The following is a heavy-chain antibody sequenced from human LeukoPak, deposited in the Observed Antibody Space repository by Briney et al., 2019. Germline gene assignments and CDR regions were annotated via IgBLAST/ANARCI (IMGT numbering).Heavy chain of an antibody. J-gene: IGHJ4*02. CDR3: ARDVKMATTITGFDY. D-gene: IGHD5-24*01. V-gene: IGHV3-21*01. CDR2: ISSSSSYI. Sequence: PGGSLRLSCVASGFTFSSYSMNWVRQAPGKGLEWVSSISSSSSYIYYADSVKGRFTISRDNAKNSLYLQMNSLRAEDTAVYYCARDVKMATTITGFDYWGQGTLVTVSS. CDR1: GFTFSSYS.